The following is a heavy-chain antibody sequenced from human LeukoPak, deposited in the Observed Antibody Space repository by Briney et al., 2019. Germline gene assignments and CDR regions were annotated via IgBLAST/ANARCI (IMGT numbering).Heavy chain of an antibody. CDR1: GGSISSSSYY. Sequence: PSETLSLTYTVSGGSISSSSYYSGWIRQPPGKGLEWIGSIYYSGSTYYNPSLKSRVTISVDTSKNQFSLKLSSVTAADTAVYYCARILSSTAIPLDYWGQGTLVTVSS. J-gene: IGHJ4*02. CDR2: IYYSGST. D-gene: IGHD2-21*02. V-gene: IGHV4-39*01. CDR3: ARILSSTAIPLDY.